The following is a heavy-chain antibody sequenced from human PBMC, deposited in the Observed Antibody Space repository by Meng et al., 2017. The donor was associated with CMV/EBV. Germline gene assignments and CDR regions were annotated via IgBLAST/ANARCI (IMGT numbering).Heavy chain of an antibody. CDR3: ARLGGVPAAGVIYRGHWFDP. V-gene: IGHV5-51*01. Sequence: KVSCKGSGYSFTSYWIGWVRQMPGKGLEWIGIIYPGDSDTRYSPSFQGQVTISADKSISTAYLQWSSLKASDTAMYYCARLGGVPAAGVIYRGHWFDPWGQGTLVTVSS. J-gene: IGHJ5*02. D-gene: IGHD2-2*01. CDR2: IYPGDSDT. CDR1: GYSFTSYW.